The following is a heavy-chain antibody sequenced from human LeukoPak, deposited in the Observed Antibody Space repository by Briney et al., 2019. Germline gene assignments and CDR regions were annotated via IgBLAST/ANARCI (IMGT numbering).Heavy chain of an antibody. Sequence: GGSLRLSCAASGFTFSSYAMSWVRQAPGKGLEWVSAISGSGGSTYYADSVKGRFTISRDNSKNKVYLQMNSLRAEDTAVYYCAKDSWEVGATAEIDYWGQGTLVTVSS. CDR2: ISGSGGST. CDR1: GFTFSSYA. J-gene: IGHJ4*02. D-gene: IGHD1-26*01. CDR3: AKDSWEVGATAEIDY. V-gene: IGHV3-23*01.